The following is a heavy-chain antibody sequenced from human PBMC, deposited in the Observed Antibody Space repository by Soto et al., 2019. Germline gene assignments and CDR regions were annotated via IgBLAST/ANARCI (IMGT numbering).Heavy chain of an antibody. CDR2: INHSGST. Sequence: SETLSLTCAVYGGSFSGYYWSWIRQPPGKGLEWIGEINHSGSTNYNPSLKSRVTISVDTSKNQFSLKLSSVTAADTAVYYCARGKGCTNGVCYTAFDYWGQGTL. D-gene: IGHD2-8*01. CDR1: GGSFSGYY. CDR3: ARGKGCTNGVCYTAFDY. J-gene: IGHJ4*02. V-gene: IGHV4-34*01.